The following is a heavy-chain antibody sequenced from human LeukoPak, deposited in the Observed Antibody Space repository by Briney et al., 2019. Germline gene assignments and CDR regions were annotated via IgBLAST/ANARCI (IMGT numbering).Heavy chain of an antibody. J-gene: IGHJ6*02. V-gene: IGHV1-8*01. D-gene: IGHD3-9*01. CDR1: GYTFTSYD. Sequence: ASVKVSCKASGYTFTSYDINWVRQATGQGLEWMGWMNPNSGNTGYAQKFQGRVTMTRNTSISTAYMELSSLRSEDTAVYYCARADDILTGYPPRRLYGMDVWGQGTTVTVSS. CDR3: ARADDILTGYPPRRLYGMDV. CDR2: MNPNSGNT.